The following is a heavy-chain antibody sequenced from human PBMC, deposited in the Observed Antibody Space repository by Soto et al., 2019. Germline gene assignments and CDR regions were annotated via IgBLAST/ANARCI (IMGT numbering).Heavy chain of an antibody. CDR2: ISAYNGNT. D-gene: IGHD3-10*01. CDR3: ARDGRYGSGSYYNVAYFDY. V-gene: IGHV1-18*04. Sequence: GASVKVSCKASGYTFTGYYMHWVRQAPGQGLEWMGWISAYNGNTNYAQKLQGRVTMTTDTSTSTAYMELRSLRSDDTAVYYCARDGRYGSGSYYNVAYFDYWGQGTLVTVSS. J-gene: IGHJ4*02. CDR1: GYTFTGYY.